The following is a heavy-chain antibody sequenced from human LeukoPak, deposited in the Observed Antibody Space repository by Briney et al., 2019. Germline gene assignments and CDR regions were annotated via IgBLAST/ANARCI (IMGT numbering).Heavy chain of an antibody. J-gene: IGHJ4*02. Sequence: GGSLRLSCAASGFTFSSYAMSWVRQAPGKGLEWVSAISGSGGSTYYADSVKGRFTISRDNSKTPLYLQMNSLRAEDTAVYYCAKVAGSGSYRFDYWGQGTLVTVSS. V-gene: IGHV3-23*01. CDR1: GFTFSSYA. CDR3: AKVAGSGSYRFDY. CDR2: ISGSGGST. D-gene: IGHD1-26*01.